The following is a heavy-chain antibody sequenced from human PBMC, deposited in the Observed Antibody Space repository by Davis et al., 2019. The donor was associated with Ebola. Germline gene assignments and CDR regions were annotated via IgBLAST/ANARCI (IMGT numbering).Heavy chain of an antibody. J-gene: IGHJ4*02. D-gene: IGHD5-18*01. Sequence: PGGSLRLSCKGSGYSFTSYWIGWVRQMPGKGLEWMGIIYPGDSDTRYSPSFQGQVTISADKSISTAYLQWSSLKASDTAMYYCARPHARPGYSYGHYYFDYWGQGTLVTVSS. CDR2: IYPGDSDT. V-gene: IGHV5-51*01. CDR1: GYSFTSYW. CDR3: ARPHARPGYSYGHYYFDY.